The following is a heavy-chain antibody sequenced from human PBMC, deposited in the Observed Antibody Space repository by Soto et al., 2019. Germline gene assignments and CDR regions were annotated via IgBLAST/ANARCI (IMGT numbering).Heavy chain of an antibody. CDR1: GGSISSSSYY. Sequence: SETLSLTCTVSGGSISSSSYYWGWIRQPPGKGLEWIGNIYYSGSTYYNPSLKSRVTISVDTSKNQFSLKLSSVTAADTAVYYCARRTTVRTTHGSGGSCYFWFDPWGQGTLVTVSS. J-gene: IGHJ5*02. V-gene: IGHV4-39*01. D-gene: IGHD2-15*01. CDR3: ARRTTVRTTHGSGGSCYFWFDP. CDR2: IYYSGST.